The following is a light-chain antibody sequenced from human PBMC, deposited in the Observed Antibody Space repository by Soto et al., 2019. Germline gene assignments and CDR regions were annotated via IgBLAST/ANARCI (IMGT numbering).Light chain of an antibody. CDR3: QSYDSSNPVV. V-gene: IGLV6-57*01. J-gene: IGLJ2*01. CDR2: DDN. Sequence: NFMLTQPHSVSESPGKTVTISCSLSSGSIASNYVQWYQQRPGSSPTTVIYDDNQRPSGVPDRFSGSIDSSSNSASLTISGLKAEDEADYYCQSYDSSNPVVFGGGTKVTVL. CDR1: SGSIASNY.